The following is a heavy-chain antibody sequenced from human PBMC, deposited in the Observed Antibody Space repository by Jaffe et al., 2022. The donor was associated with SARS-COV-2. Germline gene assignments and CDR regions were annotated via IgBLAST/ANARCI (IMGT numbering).Heavy chain of an antibody. CDR3: ARDATVTGELGATTPQYAFDI. J-gene: IGHJ3*02. V-gene: IGHV4-61*02. D-gene: IGHD1-26*01. Sequence: QVQLQESGPGLVKPSQTLSLTCTVSGGSISSGSYYWSWIRQPAGKGLEWIGRIYTSGSTNYNPSLKSRVTISVDTSKNQFSLKLSSVTAADTAVYYCARDATVTGELGATTPQYAFDIWGQGTMVTVSS. CDR2: IYTSGST. CDR1: GGSISSGSYY.